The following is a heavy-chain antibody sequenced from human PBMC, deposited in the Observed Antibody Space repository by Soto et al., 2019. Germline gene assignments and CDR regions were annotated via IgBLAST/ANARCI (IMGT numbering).Heavy chain of an antibody. D-gene: IGHD3-3*01. Sequence: SETLSLTCSVSGGTISGYYWTWIRQPAGKGLEWIGRIYSSGNTKYNPSLQSRVTMSLDTSNNQFSLRLTSVTAADTAVYYCARGQRFSDWFDPWGQGTLVT. V-gene: IGHV4-4*07. CDR3: ARGQRFSDWFDP. CDR2: IYSSGNT. J-gene: IGHJ5*02. CDR1: GGTISGYY.